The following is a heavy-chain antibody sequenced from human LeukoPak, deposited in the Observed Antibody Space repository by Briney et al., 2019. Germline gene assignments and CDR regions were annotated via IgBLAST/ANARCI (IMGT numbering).Heavy chain of an antibody. D-gene: IGHD2-2*01. CDR3: AKEVVVVPAAKWAFDY. J-gene: IGHJ4*02. CDR2: ISYDGSNK. V-gene: IGHV3-30*18. Sequence: GGSLRLSCAASGFTFSSYGMHWVRQAPGKGLDWVAVISYDGSNKYYADSVKGRFTISRDNSKNTLYLQMNSLRAEDTAVYYCAKEVVVVPAAKWAFDYWGQGTLVTVSS. CDR1: GFTFSSYG.